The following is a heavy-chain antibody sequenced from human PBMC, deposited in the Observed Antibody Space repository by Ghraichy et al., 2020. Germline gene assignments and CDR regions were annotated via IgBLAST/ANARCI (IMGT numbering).Heavy chain of an antibody. CDR1: GGSISSYY. CDR2: IYYSGST. CDR3: ARDYCSGGSCLLDV. J-gene: IGHJ6*02. D-gene: IGHD2-15*01. V-gene: IGHV4-59*01. Sequence: SQTLSLTCTGSGGSISSYYWSWIRQPPGKGLEWIGYIYYSGSTNYNPSLKSRVTISVDTSKNQFSLKLSSVTAADTAVYYCARDYCSGGSCLLDVWGQGTTVTVSS.